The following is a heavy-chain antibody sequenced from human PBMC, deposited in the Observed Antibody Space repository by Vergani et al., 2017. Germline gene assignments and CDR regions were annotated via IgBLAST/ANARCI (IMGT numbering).Heavy chain of an antibody. J-gene: IGHJ5*02. CDR3: TSRSYTDRALGWFDP. CDR1: GFTFSGSA. D-gene: IGHD4-11*01. V-gene: IGHV3-73*01. Sequence: EVQLVESGGGLVKPGGSLKLSCAASGFTFSGSAMHWVRQASGKGLEWVGRIRSKANRYATAYAASVKGRFTISRDDSKNTAYLQMNSLKTEDTAVYYCTSRSYTDRALGWFDPWDEGTLIAFSS. CDR2: IRSKANRYAT.